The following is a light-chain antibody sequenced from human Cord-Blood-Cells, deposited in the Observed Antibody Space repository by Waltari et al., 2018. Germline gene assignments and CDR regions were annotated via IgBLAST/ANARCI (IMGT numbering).Light chain of an antibody. Sequence: DIVMTQSPLSLPVTPGEPASISCRSSQSLLHSNGYNALDWYLQKPGQSPQLLIYLGSNRASGVPDRFSGSGSGTDCTLKIGRVEAEDVGVYYCMQALQTPYTFGQGTKLEIK. V-gene: IGKV2-28*01. CDR2: LGS. CDR1: QSLLHSNGYNA. CDR3: MQALQTPYT. J-gene: IGKJ2*01.